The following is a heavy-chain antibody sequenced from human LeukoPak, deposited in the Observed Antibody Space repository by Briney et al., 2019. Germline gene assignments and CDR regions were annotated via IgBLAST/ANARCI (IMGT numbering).Heavy chain of an antibody. CDR3: ARDQGLWFGELLPHGEYFQH. Sequence: ASVKVSCKASGGTFSGYAFSWVRQAPGQGLEWMGGIIPMFGRTNYAQTFQGRVTINADESTSTAYMELTSLRSDDPAVYYCARDQGLWFGELLPHGEYFQHWGQGTLVTVSS. J-gene: IGHJ1*01. D-gene: IGHD3-10*01. V-gene: IGHV1-69*13. CDR1: GGTFSGYA. CDR2: IIPMFGRT.